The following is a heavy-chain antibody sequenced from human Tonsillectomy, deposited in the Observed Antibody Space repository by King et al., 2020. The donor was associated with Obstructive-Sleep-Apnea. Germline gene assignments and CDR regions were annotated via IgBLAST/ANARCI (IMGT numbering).Heavy chain of an antibody. CDR3: ARLLGRNDAFDM. V-gene: IGHV4-59*08. CDR1: GGSISSYY. CDR2: IYYSGST. D-gene: IGHD1-14*01. J-gene: IGHJ3*02. Sequence: VQLQESGPGLVKPSETLSLTCTVSGGSISSYYWSWIRQPPGKGLEWIGYIYYSGSTNYNPSLKSRVTISVDTSKNQYSLKLSSVTAADTALYYCARLLGRNDAFDMWGQGTMVTVSS.